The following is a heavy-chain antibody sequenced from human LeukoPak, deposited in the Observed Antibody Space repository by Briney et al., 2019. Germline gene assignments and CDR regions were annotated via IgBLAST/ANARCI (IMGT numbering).Heavy chain of an antibody. J-gene: IGHJ4*02. CDR3: ARAPPLLRFLETYFDY. CDR2: INPNSGGT. CDR1: GYTFTGYY. D-gene: IGHD3-3*01. V-gene: IGHV1-2*02. Sequence: ASVKVSCKASGYTFTGYYMHWVRQAPGQGLEWMGWINPNSGGTNYAQKFQGRVTMTRDTPISTAYMELSRLRSDDTAVYYCARAPPLLRFLETYFDYWGQGTLVTVSS.